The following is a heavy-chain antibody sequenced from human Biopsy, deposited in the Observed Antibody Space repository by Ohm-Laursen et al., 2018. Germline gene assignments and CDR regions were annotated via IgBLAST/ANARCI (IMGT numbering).Heavy chain of an antibody. CDR3: ARDYDTSGYYYVS. Sequence: SETLSLTCVVSGGSISNNNYYWGWIRQPPGKGLEWIGSIFYRGSTHYKPSLKSRVNMSVDTSKNQFSLKLNSVTAADTAVYYCARDYDTSGYYYVSWGQGTLVTVSS. CDR2: IFYRGST. J-gene: IGHJ5*02. D-gene: IGHD3-22*01. CDR1: GGSISNNNYY. V-gene: IGHV4-39*01.